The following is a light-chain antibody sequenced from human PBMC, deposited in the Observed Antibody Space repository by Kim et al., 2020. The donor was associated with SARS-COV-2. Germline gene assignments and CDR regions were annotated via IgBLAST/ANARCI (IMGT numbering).Light chain of an antibody. J-gene: IGLJ3*02. V-gene: IGLV3-25*03. CDR3: QSSDSSDTFWV. CDR2: EDT. Sequence: SYELTQPPSVSVSPGQTARITCSGDALPNQYAYWFQQKPGQAPVLVIYEDTERPSGIPERFSGSTSGTTVTLTISGVQAEGEADYYCQSSDSSDTFWVFGGGTQLTVL. CDR1: ALPNQY.